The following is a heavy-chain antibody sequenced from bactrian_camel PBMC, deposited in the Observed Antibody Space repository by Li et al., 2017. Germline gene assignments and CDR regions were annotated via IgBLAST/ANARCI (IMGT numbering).Heavy chain of an antibody. D-gene: IGHD2*01. CDR1: GDTFSRYG. V-gene: IGHV3S40*01. CDR2: TNSAGDST. CDR3: AADPPRTYCSGGYLTPFIY. J-gene: IGHJ4*01. Sequence: VQLVESGGGLVRPGGSLTVTCAASGDTFSRYGMTWVRQPLGKGLEWVSSTNSAGDSTYYSDSVKGRFTISQDNAKNILYLQMHSLQPEDTAMYYCAADPPRTYCSGGYLTPFIYWGQGTQVTVS.